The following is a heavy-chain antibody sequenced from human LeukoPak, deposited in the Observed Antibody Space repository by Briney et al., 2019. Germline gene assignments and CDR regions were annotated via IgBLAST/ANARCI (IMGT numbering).Heavy chain of an antibody. CDR1: GFTFSHYG. J-gene: IGHJ6*03. Sequence: GGSLRLSCAASGFTFSHYGMHWVRQAPGKGLEWVAFIRYDGSNKSYGDSVKGRFTISRDNSKNTLYLQMNSLRAEDTAVYYCAKSPYYDFWSGYPQNYYMDVWGKGTTVTVSS. CDR2: IRYDGSNK. D-gene: IGHD3-3*01. V-gene: IGHV3-30*02. CDR3: AKSPYYDFWSGYPQNYYMDV.